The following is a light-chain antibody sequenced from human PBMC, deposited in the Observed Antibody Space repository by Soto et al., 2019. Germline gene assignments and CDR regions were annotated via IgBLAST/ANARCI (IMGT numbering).Light chain of an antibody. CDR1: QGISTW. V-gene: IGKV1-12*01. Sequence: DIQIIQSPSSVSASVGERVTITCRASQGISTWLAWYQQKPGKAPKLLIHTASSLHSGVPSRFSGSGSVTDFTLTISSLQPEDFATYYCQQANSLRPFGGGTKVEIK. CDR2: TAS. CDR3: QQANSLRP. J-gene: IGKJ4*01.